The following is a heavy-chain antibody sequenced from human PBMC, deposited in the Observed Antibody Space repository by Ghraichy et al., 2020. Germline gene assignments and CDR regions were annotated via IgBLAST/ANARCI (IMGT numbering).Heavy chain of an antibody. Sequence: ASVKVSCKASGYSFTDYYIHWVRQAPGQGLEWMGWINPNSGGTNYAQKFQGRVSMTRDTSINTTYMELTRLRSDDTAVFYCARDRDYDTSGYFHYWGRGTLVTVSS. D-gene: IGHD3-22*01. J-gene: IGHJ4*01. V-gene: IGHV1-2*02. CDR3: ARDRDYDTSGYFHY. CDR2: INPNSGGT. CDR1: GYSFTDYY.